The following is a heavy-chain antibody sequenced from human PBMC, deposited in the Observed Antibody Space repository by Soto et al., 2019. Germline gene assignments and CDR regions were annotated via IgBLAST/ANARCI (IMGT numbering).Heavy chain of an antibody. Sequence: QVQLVQSGAEVKKPGSSVKVSCKASGGTFSSYTISWVRQAPGQGLEWMGRIIPILGIANYAQKFQGRVTITADKSTSTSYMEPSSLRSEDRAVYYCARGGCSGGSCYDAFDIWGQGTMVTVSS. V-gene: IGHV1-69*02. CDR1: GGTFSSYT. J-gene: IGHJ3*02. CDR2: IIPILGIA. D-gene: IGHD2-15*01. CDR3: ARGGCSGGSCYDAFDI.